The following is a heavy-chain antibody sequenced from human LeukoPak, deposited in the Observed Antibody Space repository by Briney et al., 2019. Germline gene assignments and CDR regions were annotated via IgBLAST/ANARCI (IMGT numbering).Heavy chain of an antibody. J-gene: IGHJ4*02. Sequence: SQTLSLTCAISGDSVSSNTAAWNWIRQSPSRGLEWPGRTFYRSKWYNDYSVSVKSRITITPDTSKNQVSLQLNSVTPEDTAVYYCARDGWPAFDYWGQGTLVTVSS. CDR3: ARDGWPAFDY. V-gene: IGHV6-1*01. CDR2: TFYRSKWYN. D-gene: IGHD2-15*01. CDR1: GDSVSSNTAA.